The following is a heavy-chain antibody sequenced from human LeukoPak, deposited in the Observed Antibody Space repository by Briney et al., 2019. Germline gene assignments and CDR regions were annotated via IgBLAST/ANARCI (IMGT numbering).Heavy chain of an antibody. Sequence: QTGGSLRLSCAASGFTFSSYAMHCVRQAPGKGLEWVAVISYDGSNKYYADSVKGRFTISRYNSKNTLYLQMNSLRAEDTAVYYCARDSFAGGDFWSGYSPFGMDVWGKGTTVTVSS. J-gene: IGHJ6*04. CDR2: ISYDGSNK. CDR1: GFTFSSYA. CDR3: ARDSFAGGDFWSGYSPFGMDV. D-gene: IGHD3-3*01. V-gene: IGHV3-30*04.